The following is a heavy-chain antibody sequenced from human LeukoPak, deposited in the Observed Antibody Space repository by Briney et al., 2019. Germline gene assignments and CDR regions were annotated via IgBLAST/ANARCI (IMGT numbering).Heavy chain of an antibody. D-gene: IGHD1-14*01. J-gene: IGHJ4*02. CDR2: INHSGST. V-gene: IGHV4-34*01. Sequence: SETLSLTCAVYGGSFSGYYWSWIRQPPGKGLGWIGEINHSGSTNYNPSLKSRVTISVDTSKNQFSLKLSSVTAADTAVYYCASVYIGYWGQGTLVTVSS. CDR1: GGSFSGYY. CDR3: ASVYIGY.